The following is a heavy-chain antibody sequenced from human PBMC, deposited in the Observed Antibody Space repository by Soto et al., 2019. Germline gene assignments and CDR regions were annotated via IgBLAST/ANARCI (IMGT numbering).Heavy chain of an antibody. CDR3: AKWEEGTIFRGVIRAFDY. V-gene: IGHV3-23*01. CDR2: ISASGETT. Sequence: EVQLWESGGGLAQPGGSLRLSCAASGFTFSTYAMTWVRQAPGKGLEWVSAISASGETTYSADSVEGRFTISRDNSKNTVYLQMNSLRAEDTAVYYCAKWEEGTIFRGVIRAFDYWGQGTLVTVSS. CDR1: GFTFSTYA. D-gene: IGHD3-10*01. J-gene: IGHJ4*02.